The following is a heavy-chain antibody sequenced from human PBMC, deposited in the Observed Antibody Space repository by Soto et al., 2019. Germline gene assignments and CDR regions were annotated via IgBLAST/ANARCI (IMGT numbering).Heavy chain of an antibody. Sequence: QVQLVESGGGLVKPGGSLRLSCAASGFTFSDYYMSWLRQAPGKGLVWVSYISSSSSYTNYADSVKGRFTISRDNAKNSLYLQMNSLRAEDTAVYYCARGGGGGYDSSYYGMDVWGQGTTVTVSS. J-gene: IGHJ6*02. CDR1: GFTFSDYY. CDR2: ISSSSSYT. V-gene: IGHV3-11*05. D-gene: IGHD5-12*01. CDR3: ARGGGGGYDSSYYGMDV.